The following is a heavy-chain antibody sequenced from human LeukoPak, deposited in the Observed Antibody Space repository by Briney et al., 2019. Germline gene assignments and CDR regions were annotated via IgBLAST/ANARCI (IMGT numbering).Heavy chain of an antibody. CDR1: GFTFSTYS. J-gene: IGHJ4*02. V-gene: IGHV3-21*04. CDR3: ARGDIVVVPAATDY. Sequence: GGSLRLSCAASGFTFSTYSMNWVRQAPGKGLEWVLFTSSSSTSKYDADSMKGRFTISKDNGKNSLYQQMNSLRADDTAVYYCARGDIVVVPAATDYWGQGTLVTVSS. CDR2: TSSSSTSK. D-gene: IGHD2-2*01.